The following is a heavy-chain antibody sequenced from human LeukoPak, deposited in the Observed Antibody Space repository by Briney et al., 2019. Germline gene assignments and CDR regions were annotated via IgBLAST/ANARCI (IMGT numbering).Heavy chain of an antibody. D-gene: IGHD2-15*01. CDR1: GFTFSSYS. V-gene: IGHV3-21*01. CDR2: ISSSSSYI. CDR3: ARDEVVVAANYFDY. J-gene: IGHJ4*02. Sequence: GGSLRLSCAASGFTFSSYSMNLVRQAPGKGLELVSSISSSSSYIYYADSVKGRFTISRDNAKNSLYLQMNSLRAEDTAVYYCARDEVVVAANYFDYWGQGTLVTVSS.